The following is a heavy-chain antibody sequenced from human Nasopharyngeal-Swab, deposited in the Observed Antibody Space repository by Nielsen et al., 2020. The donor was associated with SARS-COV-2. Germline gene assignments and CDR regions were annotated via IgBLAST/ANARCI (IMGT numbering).Heavy chain of an antibody. D-gene: IGHD2-15*01. J-gene: IGHJ6*02. Sequence: VRQMPGKGLEWVGRIKSKTDGGTTDYAAPVKGRFTISRDDSKNTLYLQMNSLKTEDTAVYYCTTGNGYCSGGSCYQPRYYYGMDVWGQGTTVTVS. CDR3: TTGNGYCSGGSCYQPRYYYGMDV. V-gene: IGHV3-15*01. CDR2: IKSKTDGGTT.